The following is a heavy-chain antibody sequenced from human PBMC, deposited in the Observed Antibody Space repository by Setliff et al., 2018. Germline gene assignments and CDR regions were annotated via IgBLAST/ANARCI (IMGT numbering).Heavy chain of an antibody. J-gene: IGHJ4*02. D-gene: IGHD2-15*01. V-gene: IGHV3-30*02. Sequence: GGSLRLSCSTSEFTFKTDVIHWVRQAPGKGLEWVTALMWFEGSKQYHADSVKGRFTISRDNSKNTLYLQMNSLRPEDTAVYYCARTCSGSGCYAGLESWGQGTPVTVSS. CDR2: MWFEGSKQ. CDR1: EFTFKTDV. CDR3: ARTCSGSGCYAGLES.